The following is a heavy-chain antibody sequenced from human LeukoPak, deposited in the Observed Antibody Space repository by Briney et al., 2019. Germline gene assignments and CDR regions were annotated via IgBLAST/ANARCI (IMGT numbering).Heavy chain of an antibody. CDR1: GGSFSGYY. J-gene: IGHJ4*02. CDR3: AGDRRVTMVRGVHHSPRGGYFDY. CDR2: INHSGST. V-gene: IGHV4-34*01. D-gene: IGHD3-10*01. Sequence: PSETLSLTCAVYGGSFSGYYWSWIRQPPGKGLEWISEINHSGSTKYNPSLKSRVTTSVNTSKNQFSLKLLSVTAADMAVYDCAGDRRVTMVRGVHHSPRGGYFDYWGQGTLVTVSS.